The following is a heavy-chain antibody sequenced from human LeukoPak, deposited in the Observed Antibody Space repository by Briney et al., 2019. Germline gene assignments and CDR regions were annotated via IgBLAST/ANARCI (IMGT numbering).Heavy chain of an antibody. D-gene: IGHD3-9*01. CDR1: GGSISSYY. CDR2: IYYSGST. J-gene: IGHJ4*02. CDR3: ARGDILTQYFFDY. Sequence: SETLSLTCTVSGGSISSYYWSWIRQPPGKGLEWIGYIYYSGSTTYNPSLKSRVTISVDTSKNQFSLKLSSVTAADTAVYYCARGDILTQYFFDYWGQGTLVTVSS. V-gene: IGHV4-59*01.